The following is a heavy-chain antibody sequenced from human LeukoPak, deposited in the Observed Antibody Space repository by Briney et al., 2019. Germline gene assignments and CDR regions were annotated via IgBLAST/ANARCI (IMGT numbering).Heavy chain of an antibody. CDR3: ARVRFSSGWYIAFDM. V-gene: IGHV1-46*01. CDR1: GYTFTSYY. J-gene: IGHJ3*02. Sequence: ASVKVSCKASGYTFTSYYVHCVRQAPGQGLEWMGIINPSGGSTTYAQNFQGRITMTRDTSTSTVYMELSSLRSEDTAVYYCARVRFSSGWYIAFDMWGQGTMVTVSS. CDR2: INPSGGST. D-gene: IGHD6-19*01.